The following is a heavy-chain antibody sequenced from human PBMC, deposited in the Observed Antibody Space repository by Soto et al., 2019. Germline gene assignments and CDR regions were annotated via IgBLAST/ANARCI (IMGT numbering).Heavy chain of an antibody. J-gene: IGHJ6*02. CDR3: AREETAWPLAYDKDV. V-gene: IGHV3-21*01. CDR2: IGSLGDT. D-gene: IGHD2-21*02. CDR1: GFTLGNYS. Sequence: GSLSLSFADSGFTLGNYSMHWVLQAPLQGLEWVSSIGSLGDTYYEDSVKGRLTISGEYAKNSLSLQMNSLRAEDTAVYYCAREETAWPLAYDKDVWGQGTTV.